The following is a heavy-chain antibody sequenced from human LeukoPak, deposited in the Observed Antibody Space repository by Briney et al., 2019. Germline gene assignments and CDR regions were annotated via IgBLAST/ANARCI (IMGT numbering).Heavy chain of an antibody. CDR2: IYYSGST. Sequence: PSETLSLTCTVSGGSISSYYWSWIRQPPGKGLEWIGYIYYSGSTNYNPSLKSRVTISVDTSKNQFSLKLGSVTAADTAVYYCARELVGATRGYFDYWGQGTLVTVSS. CDR1: GGSISSYY. CDR3: ARELVGATRGYFDY. D-gene: IGHD1-26*01. V-gene: IGHV4-59*01. J-gene: IGHJ4*02.